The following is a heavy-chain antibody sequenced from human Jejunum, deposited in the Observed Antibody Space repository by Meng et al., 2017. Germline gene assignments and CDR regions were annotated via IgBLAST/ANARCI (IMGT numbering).Heavy chain of an antibody. CDR3: ARHEVDFDN. V-gene: IGHV4-34*02. D-gene: IGHD1-26*01. J-gene: IGHJ4*02. Sequence: QVQLQQWVAGLVKPSETLSLPCAVYVGSISGYFWSWIRQAPGEGLEWVGEFTRGGTTNYNPSLRSRVTISADTSKNQFSLTLSSVSAADTAVYYCARHEVDFDNWGQGTLVTVSS. CDR1: VGSISGYF. CDR2: FTRGGTT.